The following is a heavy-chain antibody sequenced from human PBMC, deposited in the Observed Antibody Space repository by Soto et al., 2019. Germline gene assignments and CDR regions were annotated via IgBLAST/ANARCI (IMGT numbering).Heavy chain of an antibody. J-gene: IGHJ4*02. D-gene: IGHD1-26*01. Sequence: QITLKESGPTLVKPTQTLTLTCTFSGFSLTSSGVGVGWIRQPPGKALECLALIYWDDDKRYSPSLKSRLTMTKDTSKNQVVLTVTNMDPMDTATYYCAHRLTRYSWNYGLFDDWGQGALVTVSS. CDR3: AHRLTRYSWNYGLFDD. V-gene: IGHV2-5*02. CDR1: GFSLTSSGVG. CDR2: IYWDDDK.